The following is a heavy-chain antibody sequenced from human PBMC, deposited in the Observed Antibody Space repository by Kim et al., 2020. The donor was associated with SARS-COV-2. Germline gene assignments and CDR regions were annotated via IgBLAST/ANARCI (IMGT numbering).Heavy chain of an antibody. Sequence: KGRFTISRDNSKNTLYLQMNSLRAEDTAVYYCAKDKDSSSRLGYYYGMDVWGQGTTVTVSS. J-gene: IGHJ6*02. D-gene: IGHD6-13*01. CDR3: AKDKDSSSRLGYYYGMDV. V-gene: IGHV3-23*01.